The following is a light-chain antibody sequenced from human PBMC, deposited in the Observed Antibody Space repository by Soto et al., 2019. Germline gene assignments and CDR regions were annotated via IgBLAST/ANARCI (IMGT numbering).Light chain of an antibody. V-gene: IGKV1-5*03. CDR1: QSISSW. J-gene: IGKJ2*01. Sequence: DIQMTQSPSTLSASVGDRVTITCRASQSISSWLAWYQQKPGKAPKLLIYKAYSLESGLPSRFSGSGSGTEFSLSIGRLQPDDFATYYCQQYNSYSYTFGQGTKLEIK. CDR2: KAY. CDR3: QQYNSYSYT.